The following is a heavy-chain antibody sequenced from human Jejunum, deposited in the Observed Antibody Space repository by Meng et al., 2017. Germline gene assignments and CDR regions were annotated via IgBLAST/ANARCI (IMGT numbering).Heavy chain of an antibody. CDR3: AVYTGSYAVY. Sequence: GSLRLSCTVSGYSISSVYYWGWIRQAPGRGLEWIGTISHPGDTYYNPSLKGRVRISVDTSKNQFSLRLNSVTAADTALSYCAVYTGSYAVYWGQGTLVTVSS. V-gene: IGHV4-38-2*02. CDR2: ISHPGDT. CDR1: GYSISSVYY. D-gene: IGHD1-26*01. J-gene: IGHJ4*02.